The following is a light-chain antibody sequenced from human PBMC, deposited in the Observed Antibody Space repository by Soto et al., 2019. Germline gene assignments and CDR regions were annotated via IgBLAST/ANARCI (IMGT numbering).Light chain of an antibody. Sequence: EIVMTQSPATLSVSPGERPTLACRASQSVSSNFAWYKQKPGQAPXXLIYGASYRATGIPARFSGSGSGTDFTLTISSLEPEDSAVYYCQQRSNWITFGQGTRLEIK. CDR3: QQRSNWIT. J-gene: IGKJ5*01. CDR2: GAS. V-gene: IGKV3-11*01. CDR1: QSVSSN.